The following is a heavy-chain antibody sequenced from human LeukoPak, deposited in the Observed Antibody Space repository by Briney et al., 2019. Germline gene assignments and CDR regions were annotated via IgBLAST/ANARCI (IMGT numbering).Heavy chain of an antibody. Sequence: GGSLRLSCAVSGFTFDDAWMTWVRQAPGKGLEWVARIKSKKDGGTRDYASPVKGRFTISIDDSKNTVYLQMNSLKSEDTAVYYCTAVRWSGGHDYWGQGILVTVSS. CDR3: TAVRWSGGHDY. CDR2: IKSKKDGGTR. D-gene: IGHD3-3*01. V-gene: IGHV3-15*01. CDR1: GFTFDDAW. J-gene: IGHJ4*02.